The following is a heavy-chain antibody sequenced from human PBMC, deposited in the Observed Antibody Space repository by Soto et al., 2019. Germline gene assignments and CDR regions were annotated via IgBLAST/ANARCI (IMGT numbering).Heavy chain of an antibody. Sequence: SETLSLTCAVYGGSFSGYYWTWIRQPPGKGLEWIGEINHSGTTNYKPSLRSRVTIPVDTSKNQLSLKVNSVTAADTAVYYCARGRTLITGTSLDYWGQGTLVTVSS. CDR2: INHSGTT. V-gene: IGHV4-34*01. J-gene: IGHJ4*02. D-gene: IGHD1-20*01. CDR3: ARGRTLITGTSLDY. CDR1: GGSFSGYY.